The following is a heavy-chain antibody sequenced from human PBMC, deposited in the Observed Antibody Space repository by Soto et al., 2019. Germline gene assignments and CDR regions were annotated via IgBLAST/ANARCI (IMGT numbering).Heavy chain of an antibody. V-gene: IGHV4-39*02. Sequence: SETLSLTCTVSGGSISSSSDYWGWIRQPPGKGLEWIGSIYYSGSTYYNPSLKSRVTISVDTSKNQFSLKLSSVTAADTAVYYRARDPGGATDYWGQGTLVSVSS. J-gene: IGHJ4*02. CDR2: IYYSGST. CDR1: GGSISSSSDY. CDR3: ARDPGGATDY.